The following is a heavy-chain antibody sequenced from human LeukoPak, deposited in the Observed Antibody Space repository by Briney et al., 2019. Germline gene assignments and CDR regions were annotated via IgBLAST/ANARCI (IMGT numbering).Heavy chain of an antibody. CDR1: GFTFSSYA. CDR2: ISGSGGST. J-gene: IGHJ4*02. CDR3: ASPAVLLWFGELLDLDY. Sequence: GGSLRLSCVGSGFTFSSYAMSWVRQAPGKGLEWVSAISGSGGSTYYADSVKGRFTISRDNSKNTLYLQMNSLRAEDTAVYYCASPAVLLWFGELLDLDYWGQGTLVTVSS. V-gene: IGHV3-23*01. D-gene: IGHD3-10*01.